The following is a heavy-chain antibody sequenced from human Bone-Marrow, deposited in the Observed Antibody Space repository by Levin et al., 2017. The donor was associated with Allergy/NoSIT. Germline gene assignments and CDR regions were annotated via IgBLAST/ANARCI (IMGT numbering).Heavy chain of an antibody. V-gene: IGHV3-9*01. CDR3: AKDISPGFRLGHYYHYGMDV. CDR2: ISWNGGRV. D-gene: IGHD3-16*01. Sequence: QPGGSLRLSCEVSGFNFDDFAMHWVRHIPGKGLEWISGISWNGGRVAYSDSVEGRFTISRDSDENSLYLQMNSLRAEDTALYYCAKDISPGFRLGHYYHYGMDVWGQGTTVIVSS. CDR1: GFNFDDFA. J-gene: IGHJ6*02.